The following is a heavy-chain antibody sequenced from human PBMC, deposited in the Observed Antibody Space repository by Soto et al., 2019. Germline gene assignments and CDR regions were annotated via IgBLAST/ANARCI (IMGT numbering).Heavy chain of an antibody. J-gene: IGHJ6*02. CDR1: GFTFSSYG. CDR3: AKDLVYSSSFYSPFYGMDV. D-gene: IGHD6-6*01. V-gene: IGHV3-30*18. CDR2: ISYDGSNK. Sequence: GGSLRLSCAASGFTFSSYGMHWVRQAPGKGLEWVAVISYDGSNKYYADSVKGRFTISRDNSKNTLYLQMNSLRAEDTAVYYCAKDLVYSSSFYSPFYGMDVWGQGTTVTVSS.